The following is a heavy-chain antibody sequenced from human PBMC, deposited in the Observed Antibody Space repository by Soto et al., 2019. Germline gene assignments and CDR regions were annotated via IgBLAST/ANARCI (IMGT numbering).Heavy chain of an antibody. J-gene: IGHJ5*02. Sequence: QVQLVESGGGVVQPGRSLRLSCAASGFIFTSHAVHWVRQAPGKGLEWVATIAHDGSNIYYAESVKGRFTISRDNSKYTLYLQMNSLRGEDTAVYYCASDQGYDNGNYMNHWGQGILVTVSS. CDR2: IAHDGSNI. CDR1: GFIFTSHA. V-gene: IGHV3-30-3*01. CDR3: ASDQGYDNGNYMNH. D-gene: IGHD1-1*01.